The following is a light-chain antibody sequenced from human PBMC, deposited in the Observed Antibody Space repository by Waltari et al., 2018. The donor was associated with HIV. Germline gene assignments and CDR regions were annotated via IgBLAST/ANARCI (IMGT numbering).Light chain of an antibody. Sequence: MVSTQSPGTLSLSPGEIATLSCRASQSVTSGYLAWYQQNRGQAPRHVIYAASSRATGIPGRFSGSGSGTDFTLTISRLEPEDFAVYYCQQYSSSPITFGQGTRLEMK. J-gene: IGKJ5*01. CDR3: QQYSSSPIT. CDR2: AAS. V-gene: IGKV3-20*01. CDR1: QSVTSGY.